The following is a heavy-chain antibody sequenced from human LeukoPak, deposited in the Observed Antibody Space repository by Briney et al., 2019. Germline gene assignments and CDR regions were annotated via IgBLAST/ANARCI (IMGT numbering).Heavy chain of an antibody. Sequence: GGSLRLSCAASGFTFSTYSMNWVRQAPGKGLEWVSSISSSSTDIYYGDSVKGRFAISRDNAKNSLYLQMNSLRAEDTAVYYCARGRAWSDYWGQGTLVTVSS. D-gene: IGHD3-3*01. V-gene: IGHV3-21*01. CDR3: ARGRAWSDY. CDR1: GFTFSTYS. CDR2: ISSSSTDI. J-gene: IGHJ4*02.